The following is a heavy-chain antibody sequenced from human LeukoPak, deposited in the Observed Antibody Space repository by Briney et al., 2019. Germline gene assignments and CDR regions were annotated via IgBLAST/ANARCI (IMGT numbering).Heavy chain of an antibody. Sequence: GGSLRLSCVASGFTFSTYWMSWVRQAPGKGLEWVASIKQDGSEKYYVDSVKGRFTISRDNAKNSLYLQMNSLRAEDTAVYYCARVPRWYVIDYWGQGTLVTVSS. CDR1: GFTFSTYW. J-gene: IGHJ4*02. CDR2: IKQDGSEK. D-gene: IGHD4-23*01. CDR3: ARVPRWYVIDY. V-gene: IGHV3-7*02.